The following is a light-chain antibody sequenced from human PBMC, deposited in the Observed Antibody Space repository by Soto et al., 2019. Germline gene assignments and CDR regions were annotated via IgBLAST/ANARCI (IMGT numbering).Light chain of an antibody. CDR2: AAS. CDR3: QQSYGTLFT. CDR1: QTIIRY. Sequence: DIQMTQSPSSLSASVGDRVTITCRASQTIIRYLNWYQQKPGRAPNLLIYAASSLQSGVPSRFSVSGSGTEFTLTISSLQPEDFATYYCQQSYGTLFTFGPGTNVDIK. V-gene: IGKV1-39*01. J-gene: IGKJ3*01.